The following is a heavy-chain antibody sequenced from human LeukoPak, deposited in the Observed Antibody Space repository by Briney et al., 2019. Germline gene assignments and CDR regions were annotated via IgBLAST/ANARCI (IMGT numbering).Heavy chain of an antibody. J-gene: IGHJ4*02. CDR1: GFTFSNYA. D-gene: IGHD4-17*01. Sequence: HPGGSLRLSCAASGFTFSNYAMNWVRQAPGKGLEWVSGISGNGGSTYYADSVKGRFTISRDNSKNTLYLQMNSLRAEDTARYYCALVTTDRPFDYWGQGTLVTVSS. CDR2: ISGNGGST. CDR3: ALVTTDRPFDY. V-gene: IGHV3-23*01.